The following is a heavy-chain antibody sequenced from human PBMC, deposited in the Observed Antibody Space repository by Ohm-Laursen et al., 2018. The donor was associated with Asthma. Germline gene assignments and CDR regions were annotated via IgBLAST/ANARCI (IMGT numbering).Heavy chain of an antibody. CDR1: GFTFSSYS. CDR2: ISSASSTI. V-gene: IGHV3-48*01. Sequence: SLRLSCAASGFTFSSYSMNWVRQAPGKGLEWVSYISSASSTIYYADSVKGRLTISRDNAKNSLYLQMNSLRVEDTAVYYCARGILTGRSAMDVWGQGTTVTVSS. D-gene: IGHD3-9*01. CDR3: ARGILTGRSAMDV. J-gene: IGHJ6*02.